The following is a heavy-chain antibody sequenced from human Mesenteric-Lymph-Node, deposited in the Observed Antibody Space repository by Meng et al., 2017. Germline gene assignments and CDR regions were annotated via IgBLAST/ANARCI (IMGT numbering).Heavy chain of an antibody. CDR1: GYTFTNSG. D-gene: IGHD3-22*01. V-gene: IGHV1-18*01. CDR3: ARVSDDYDRTGYYNFDY. CDR2: ISAYNGNT. J-gene: IGHJ4*02. Sequence: QVRLVQSGAEVTKPGASMKVSCMASGYTFTNSGISWVRQAPGQGLEWMGWISAYNGNTNYAQKLQGRVTMTTDTSMSTAYMELRSLRSDDTAVYYCARVSDDYDRTGYYNFDYWGQGTLVTVSS.